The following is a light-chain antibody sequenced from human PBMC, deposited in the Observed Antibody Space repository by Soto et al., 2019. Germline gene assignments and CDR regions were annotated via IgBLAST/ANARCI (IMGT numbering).Light chain of an antibody. Sequence: DIQLTQSPSFLSASVGDRVTITCRASQGISSYLAWYLQKPGKAPKLLIYAASTLQSGVPSRFSGSGSGTEFTLTISSLQPEDFATYYCQQLNSYPLTFGGGTKVDI. V-gene: IGKV1-9*01. J-gene: IGKJ4*01. CDR1: QGISSY. CDR2: AAS. CDR3: QQLNSYPLT.